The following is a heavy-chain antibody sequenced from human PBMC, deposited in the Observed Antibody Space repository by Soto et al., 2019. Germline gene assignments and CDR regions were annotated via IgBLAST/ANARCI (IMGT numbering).Heavy chain of an antibody. CDR2: IYYSGST. CDR1: GGSISSYY. CDR3: ARISNWNYYYFDY. J-gene: IGHJ4*02. D-gene: IGHD1-7*01. V-gene: IGHV4-59*01. Sequence: SETLSLTCTVSGGSISSYYWSWIRQPPGKGLEWIGYIYYSGSTNYNPSLKSRVTISVDTSKNQFSLKLSSVTAADTAVYYCARISNWNYYYFDYWGQGTLVTLSS.